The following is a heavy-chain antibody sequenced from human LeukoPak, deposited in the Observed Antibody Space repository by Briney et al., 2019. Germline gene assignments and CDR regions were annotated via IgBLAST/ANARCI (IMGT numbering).Heavy chain of an antibody. CDR2: ISGSGGST. CDR1: GFTFSSYA. Sequence: GGSLRLSCAASGFTFSSYAMSWVRQAPGKWLEWVSSISGSGGSTYYADSVKGRFTISRDNSKNTLYLQMNSLRAEDTAVYYCAKPPRAYRGGDCQADYWGQGTLVTVSS. CDR3: AKPPRAYRGGDCQADY. D-gene: IGHD2-21*02. V-gene: IGHV3-23*01. J-gene: IGHJ4*02.